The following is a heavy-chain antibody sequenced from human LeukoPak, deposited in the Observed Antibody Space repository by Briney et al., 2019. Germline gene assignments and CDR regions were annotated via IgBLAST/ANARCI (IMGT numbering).Heavy chain of an antibody. V-gene: IGHV4-59*01. D-gene: IGHD6-19*01. Sequence: SETLSLTCTLSGGSISDNYWSWLRQPPGKGLEWIGYIYYSGIANYNPSLKSRVTISVDTSKNQFSLKLTSVTAADSAVSYCARVGPAVAGTHFYYRMDAWGQGTPVTVSS. J-gene: IGHJ6*02. CDR2: IYYSGIA. CDR3: ARVGPAVAGTHFYYRMDA. CDR1: GGSISDNY.